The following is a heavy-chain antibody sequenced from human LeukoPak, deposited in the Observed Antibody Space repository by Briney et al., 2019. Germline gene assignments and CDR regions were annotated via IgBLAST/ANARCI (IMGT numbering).Heavy chain of an antibody. CDR2: INHSGST. D-gene: IGHD6-13*01. CDR1: GGSFSGYY. CDR3: ARARGIVDY. J-gene: IGHJ4*02. Sequence: SETLSLTCAVYGGSFSGYYWSWIRQPPGKGLEWIGEINHSGSTNYNPSLKSRVTISVDTSRNQFSLKLSSVTAADTAVYYCARARGIVDYWGQGTLVTVSS. V-gene: IGHV4-34*01.